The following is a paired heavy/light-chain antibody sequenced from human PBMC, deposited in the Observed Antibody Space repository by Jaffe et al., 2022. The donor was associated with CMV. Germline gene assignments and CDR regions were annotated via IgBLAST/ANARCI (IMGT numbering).Heavy chain of an antibody. Sequence: EVQLVESGGGLVKPGGSLRLSCAASGFTFSNAWMSWVRQAPGKGLEWVGRIKSKTDGGTTDYAAPVKGRFTISRDDSKNTLYLQMNSLKTEDTAVYYCTTDLTDLHLIVGATGRGGWGQGTLVTVSS. D-gene: IGHD1-26*01. CDR2: IKSKTDGGTT. CDR1: GFTFSNAW. V-gene: IGHV3-15*01. CDR3: TTDLTDLHLIVGATGRGG. J-gene: IGHJ4*02.
Light chain of an antibody. Sequence: EIVLTQSPGTLSLSPGERATLSCRASQSVSSSYLAWYQQKPGQAPRLLIYGASSRATGIPDRFSGSGSGTDFTLTISRLEPEDFAVYYCQQYGSSGWTFGQGTKVEIK. CDR1: QSVSSSY. V-gene: IGKV3-20*01. CDR2: GAS. J-gene: IGKJ1*01. CDR3: QQYGSSGWT.